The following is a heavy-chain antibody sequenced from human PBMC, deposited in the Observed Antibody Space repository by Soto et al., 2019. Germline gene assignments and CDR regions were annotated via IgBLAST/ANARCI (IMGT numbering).Heavy chain of an antibody. CDR2: IDPSDSYT. CDR3: ATLAAAGTYYYYGMDV. Sequence: PGESLKISCKGSGYSFTSYWISWVRQMPGKGLGWMGRIDPSDSYTNYSPSFQGHVTISADKSISTDSLQWSSLKASDTAMYYCATLAAAGTYYYYGMDVWGQGTTVTVSS. J-gene: IGHJ6*02. D-gene: IGHD6-13*01. V-gene: IGHV5-10-1*01. CDR1: GYSFTSYW.